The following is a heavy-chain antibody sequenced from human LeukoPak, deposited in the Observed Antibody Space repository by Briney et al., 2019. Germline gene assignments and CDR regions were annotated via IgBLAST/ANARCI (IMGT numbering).Heavy chain of an antibody. CDR3: ARDASMTTVIYYYYYMDV. V-gene: IGHV1-18*01. CDR1: GYTFTSYG. Sequence: GASVKVSCKASGYTFTSYGISWVRQAPGQGLEWMGWISAYNGNTNYAQKLQGRVTMTTDTSTSTAYMELRSLRSDDTAVYYCARDASMTTVIYYYYYMDVWGKGTTVTVSS. J-gene: IGHJ6*03. CDR2: ISAYNGNT. D-gene: IGHD4-11*01.